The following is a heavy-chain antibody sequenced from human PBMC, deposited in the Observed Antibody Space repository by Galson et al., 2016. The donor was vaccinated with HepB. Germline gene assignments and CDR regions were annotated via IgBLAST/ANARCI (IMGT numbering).Heavy chain of an antibody. CDR1: GFSFGDYA. Sequence: SLRLSCAASGFSFGDYAMHWVRQAPGKGLEWVAGISWHSISLVYADSVRGRFTISRDNAKNSLYLQMDSLRVEDTAFYYCIKESSNGGLDYWGRGTLVTVSS. D-gene: IGHD2-8*01. J-gene: IGHJ4*02. CDR2: ISWHSISL. CDR3: IKESSNGGLDY. V-gene: IGHV3-9*01.